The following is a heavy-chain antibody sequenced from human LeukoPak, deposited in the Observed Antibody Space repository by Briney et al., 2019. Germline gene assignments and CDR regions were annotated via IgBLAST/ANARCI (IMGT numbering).Heavy chain of an antibody. CDR1: GRSMSSYY. D-gene: IGHD1-26*01. CDR2: IYYSGST. J-gene: IGHJ4*02. Sequence: PSETLSLTCTVSGRSMSSYYWSWIRQPPGKGLEWIGYIYYSGSTNYNPSLKSRVTISVDTSKNQFSLKLSSVTAADTAVYYCASQGGATEYWGQGTLVTVSS. V-gene: IGHV4-59*01. CDR3: ASQGGATEY.